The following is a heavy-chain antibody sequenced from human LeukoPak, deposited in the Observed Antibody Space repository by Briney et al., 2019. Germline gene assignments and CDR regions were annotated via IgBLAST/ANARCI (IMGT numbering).Heavy chain of an antibody. Sequence: PSETLSLTCIVSGGSISSSSSYWGWIRQPPGKGLEWIGNIYYSGNTYYNPSLKSRVTISVNTSKNQFTLKLSSLTAADTATYYCASQYCSSDSCPMFFDPWGQGTLVTVSS. CDR1: GGSISSSSSY. D-gene: IGHD2-2*01. J-gene: IGHJ5*02. CDR2: IYYSGNT. CDR3: ASQYCSSDSCPMFFDP. V-gene: IGHV4-39*01.